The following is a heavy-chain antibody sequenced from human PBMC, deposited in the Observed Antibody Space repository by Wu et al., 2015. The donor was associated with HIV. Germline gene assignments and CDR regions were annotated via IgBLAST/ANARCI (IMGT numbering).Heavy chain of an antibody. Sequence: QVQPGAGLGVSEEAWVLSEGLLQGSEAPSAAMLSAGATGPGQGLEWMGRIIPXFGTANYAQKFQGRVTITADESTSTAYMELSSLRSEDTAVYYCARGRRGYYDSSGYYGGWGQGTLVTVSS. CDR1: APSAAML. D-gene: IGHD3-22*01. J-gene: IGHJ4*02. V-gene: IGHV1-69*13. CDR2: IIPXFGTA. CDR3: ARGRRGYYDSSGYYGG.